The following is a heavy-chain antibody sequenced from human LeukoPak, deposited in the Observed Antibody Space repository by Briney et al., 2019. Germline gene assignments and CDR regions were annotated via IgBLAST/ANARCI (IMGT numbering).Heavy chain of an antibody. D-gene: IGHD3-3*01. CDR1: GFTFDDYA. CDR2: ISWNSGSI. Sequence: GGSLRLSCAASGFTFDDYAMHWVRQAPGKGLGWVSGISWNSGSIGYADSVKGRFTISRDNAKNSLYLQMNSLRAEDTALYYCAKDKVHDLASGPFDPWGQGTLVTVSS. CDR3: AKDKVHDLASGPFDP. J-gene: IGHJ5*02. V-gene: IGHV3-9*01.